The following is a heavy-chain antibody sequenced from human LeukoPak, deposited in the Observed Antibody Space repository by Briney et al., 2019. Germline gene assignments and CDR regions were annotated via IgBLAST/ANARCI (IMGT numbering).Heavy chain of an antibody. V-gene: IGHV3-7*01. CDR1: GFTFRSCW. CDR3: AGYCGGDCYGMDV. CDR2: IKQDGSEK. J-gene: IGHJ6*02. Sequence: GGSLRLSFAASGFTFRSCWMSWVRQAPGKGLEWVANIKQDGSEKFYVDSVKGRFTVSRDNAKNSLYLQMNSLRAEDTAVYYCAGYCGGDCYGMDVWGQGTTVTVSS. D-gene: IGHD2-21*01.